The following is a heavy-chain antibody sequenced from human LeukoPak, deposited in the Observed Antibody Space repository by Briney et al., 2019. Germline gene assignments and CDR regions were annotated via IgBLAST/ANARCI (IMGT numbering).Heavy chain of an antibody. CDR3: ARSFMTTVARVVDY. CDR1: GFTFSNYW. D-gene: IGHD4-23*01. CDR2: IKEDGSEK. J-gene: IGHJ4*02. Sequence: GGSLRLSCAASGFTFSNYWMSWVRQAPGKGLEWVANIKEDGSEKYYVDSVKGRFTISRDNAKNSLFLLMNSLRAEDTAVYYCARSFMTTVARVVDYWGQGTLVTVSS. V-gene: IGHV3-7*01.